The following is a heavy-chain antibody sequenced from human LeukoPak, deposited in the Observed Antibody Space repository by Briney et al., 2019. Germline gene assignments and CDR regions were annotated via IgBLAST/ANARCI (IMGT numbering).Heavy chain of an antibody. CDR1: GYSFTSYW. V-gene: IGHV5-51*01. D-gene: IGHD2-15*01. Sequence: GESLKISCKGSGYSFTSYWIGWVRQMPGKGLEWMGIIYPGDSDTRYSPSFQGQVTTSADKSISTAYLQWSSLKASDTAMYYCARYGGGSGNYYYYYGMDVWGQGTTVTVSS. J-gene: IGHJ6*02. CDR2: IYPGDSDT. CDR3: ARYGGGSGNYYYYYGMDV.